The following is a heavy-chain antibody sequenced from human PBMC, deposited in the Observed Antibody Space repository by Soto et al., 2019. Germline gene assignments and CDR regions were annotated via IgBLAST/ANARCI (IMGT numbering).Heavy chain of an antibody. CDR2: IYVTGAV. Sequence: SETLSLTFSVSGAALNSGNYYWSWIRHVPGKGLEWIGHIYVTGAVDYNPSLRDRITISQDTSERQFSLNLRLVTAADTAVYYCARLRIATNSYKWFDPWGQGTLVTVSS. CDR1: GAALNSGNYY. V-gene: IGHV4-31*03. CDR3: ARLRIATNSYKWFDP. J-gene: IGHJ5*02. D-gene: IGHD2-21*01.